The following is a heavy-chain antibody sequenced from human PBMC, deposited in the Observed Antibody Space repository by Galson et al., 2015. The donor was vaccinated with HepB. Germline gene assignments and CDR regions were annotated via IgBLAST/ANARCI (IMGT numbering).Heavy chain of an antibody. D-gene: IGHD2-2*01. V-gene: IGHV3-23*01. J-gene: IGHJ4*02. CDR1: GFTFSSYA. CDR3: AKEKYCSTVSCYGADY. CDR2: ISGSGGSP. Sequence: SLRLSCAASGFTFSSYAMTWVRQAPGKGLEWVSSISGSGGSPYYADSVRGRFTISRDNSKDTLYLQMNSLRADDTAVYYCAKEKYCSTVSCYGADYWGQGTLVTVSS.